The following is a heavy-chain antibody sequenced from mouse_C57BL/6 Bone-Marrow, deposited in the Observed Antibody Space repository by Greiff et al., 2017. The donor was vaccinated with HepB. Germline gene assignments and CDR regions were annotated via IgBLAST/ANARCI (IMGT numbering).Heavy chain of an antibody. CDR1: GYTFTSYW. V-gene: IGHV1-64*01. CDR2: IHPNSGST. Sequence: QLQQSGAELVKPGASVKLSCKASGYTFTSYWMHWVKQRPGQGLEWIGMIHPNSGSTNYNEKFKSKATLTVDKSSSTAYMRLSSLTSEDSAVYYCGGSAQQDYWGQGTTLTVSS. CDR3: GGSAQQDY. J-gene: IGHJ2*01.